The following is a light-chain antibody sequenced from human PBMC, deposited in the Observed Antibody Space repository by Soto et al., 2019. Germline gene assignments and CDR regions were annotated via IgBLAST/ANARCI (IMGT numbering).Light chain of an antibody. Sequence: QSVLTQPASVSGSPGQSITISCTGTSSDVGGYNYVSWYQQHPGKAPKLMIYDVSNRPIGVSNRFSGSKSGNTASLTISELQAEDEADYYCSSYTSSSTPLFGEGTKVTVL. J-gene: IGLJ2*01. CDR3: SSYTSSSTPL. CDR2: DVS. V-gene: IGLV2-14*01. CDR1: SSDVGGYNY.